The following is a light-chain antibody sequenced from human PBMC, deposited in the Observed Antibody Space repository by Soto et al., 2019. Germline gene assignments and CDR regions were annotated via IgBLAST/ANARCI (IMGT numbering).Light chain of an antibody. J-gene: IGLJ3*02. Sequence: QSALTQPPSASGSPGQSVPISCTGTSSDVGAYNYVSWYQQYPGKAPKLMIYEVSKRPSGVPDRFSGSKSGKTASLTVSGLQPEDEADYYCTSYAGSNIWVFGGGPKLTVL. CDR1: SSDVGAYNY. CDR2: EVS. V-gene: IGLV2-8*01. CDR3: TSYAGSNIWV.